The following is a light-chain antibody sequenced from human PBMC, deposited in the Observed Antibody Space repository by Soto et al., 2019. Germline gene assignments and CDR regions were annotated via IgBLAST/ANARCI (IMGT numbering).Light chain of an antibody. CDR1: SGDVGNYDL. V-gene: IGLV2-23*02. Sequence: QSALTQPASVSGSPGQSITISCSGSSGDVGNYDLVSWYQQIPGKAPQLIIFEVSRRPSRVSDRFSGSKSGNTASLTISGRQAEDEGDFYCCSYAGNGAWVFGGGTKLTVL. J-gene: IGLJ3*02. CDR3: CSYAGNGAWV. CDR2: EVS.